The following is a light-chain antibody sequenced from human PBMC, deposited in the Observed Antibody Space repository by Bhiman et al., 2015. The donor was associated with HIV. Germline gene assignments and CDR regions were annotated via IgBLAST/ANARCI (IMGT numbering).Light chain of an antibody. CDR3: AAWDDSLSGQGV. Sequence: QSVLTQPPSASGTPGQRVTISCSGSSSNIGSKYVYWYQQLPGTAPKLLIYRNNQRPSGVPDRFSGSKSGTSASLAISGLRSEDEADYYCAAWDDSLSGQGVFGGGTKLTVL. CDR2: RNN. CDR1: SSNIGSKY. V-gene: IGLV1-47*01. J-gene: IGLJ3*02.